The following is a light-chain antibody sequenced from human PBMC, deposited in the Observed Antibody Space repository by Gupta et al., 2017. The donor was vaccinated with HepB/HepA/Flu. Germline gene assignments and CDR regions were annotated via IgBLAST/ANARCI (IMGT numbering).Light chain of an antibody. Sequence: DIVMTQSTDSLAVSLGERATINCKSSQSVLYNSNNKNYLAWYQQKPGQPPKLLIYWASTRESGVPDRFSGGESGTDFTLTISSLQAEDVAVYYCQQYYIAPWTFGQGTRVEIK. CDR2: WAS. CDR3: QQYYIAPWT. CDR1: QSVLYNSNNKNY. J-gene: IGKJ1*01. V-gene: IGKV4-1*01.